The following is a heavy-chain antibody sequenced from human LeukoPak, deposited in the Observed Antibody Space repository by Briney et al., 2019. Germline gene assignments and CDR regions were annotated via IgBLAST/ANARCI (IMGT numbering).Heavy chain of an antibody. V-gene: IGHV4-34*01. D-gene: IGHD5-12*01. J-gene: IGHJ4*02. Sequence: SETLSLTCAVYGGSFSGYYWSWIRQPPGKGLEWIGEINHSGSTNYNPSLKSRVTIPVDTSKNQFSLKLSSVTAADTAVYYCARERKGKWVRQIDYWGQGTLVTVSS. CDR1: GGSFSGYY. CDR3: ARERKGKWVRQIDY. CDR2: INHSGST.